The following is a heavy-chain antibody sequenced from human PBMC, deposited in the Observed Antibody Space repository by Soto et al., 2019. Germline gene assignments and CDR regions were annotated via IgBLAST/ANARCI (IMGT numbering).Heavy chain of an antibody. CDR1: GYTFTSDA. D-gene: IGHD2-21*02. Sequence: QVQLVQSGAEEKKPGASVKVSFKASGYTFTSDAIHWVRQAPGQRLEWMGWINAGNGNTKYSQKFQGRVTITRDTSASTAYMELRSLRSEDTAVYYCARSIVVVTALDYWGQGTLVTVSS. CDR3: ARSIVVVTALDY. CDR2: INAGNGNT. J-gene: IGHJ4*02. V-gene: IGHV1-3*05.